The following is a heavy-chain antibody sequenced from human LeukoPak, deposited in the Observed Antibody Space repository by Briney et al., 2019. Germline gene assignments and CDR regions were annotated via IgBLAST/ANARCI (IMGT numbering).Heavy chain of an antibody. CDR1: GFTFSSYS. CDR2: ISSSSSYI. CDR3: ARGSVDGDYLFS. Sequence: GGSLRLSCAASGFTFSSYSMNWVRQAPGKGLEWVSSISSSSSYIYYADSVKGRFSISRDTSKNTLSLQMNSLRAEDTAVYYCARGSVDGDYLFSWGQGTLVTVSS. D-gene: IGHD4-17*01. J-gene: IGHJ5*02. V-gene: IGHV3-21*04.